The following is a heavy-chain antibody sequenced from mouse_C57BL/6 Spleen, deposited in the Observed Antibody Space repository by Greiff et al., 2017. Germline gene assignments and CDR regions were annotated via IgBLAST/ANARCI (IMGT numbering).Heavy chain of an antibody. V-gene: IGHV1-74*01. Sequence: QVQLQQPGAELVKPGASVKVSCKASGYTFTSYWMHWVKQRPGQGLEWIGRIHPSDSDTNYNQKFKGKATLTVDKSSSTAYMELRSLTSEDTAVYYCARGGDGYYDGYYAMDYWGQGTSVTVSS. J-gene: IGHJ4*01. D-gene: IGHD2-3*01. CDR1: GYTFTSYW. CDR3: ARGGDGYYDGYYAMDY. CDR2: IHPSDSDT.